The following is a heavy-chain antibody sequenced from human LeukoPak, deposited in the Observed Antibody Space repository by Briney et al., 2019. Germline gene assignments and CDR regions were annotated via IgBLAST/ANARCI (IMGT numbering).Heavy chain of an antibody. CDR2: TSYDGTNK. D-gene: IGHD4-17*01. CDR1: GFNFKDSA. Sequence: PGRSLRLSCAASGFNFKDSAMHWVRQPPGKGLGGVAVTSYDGTNKYYADSVKGRFTISRDNSKNTLYLQMNSLRLEDTGVYYCSADYGDYVSPSDWGQGTLVTVSS. J-gene: IGHJ4*02. CDR3: SADYGDYVSPSD. V-gene: IGHV3-30*04.